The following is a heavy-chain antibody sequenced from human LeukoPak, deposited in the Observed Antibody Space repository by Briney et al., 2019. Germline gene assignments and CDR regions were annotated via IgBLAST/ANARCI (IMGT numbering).Heavy chain of an antibody. CDR2: INPSGGST. CDR1: GYTFTSYY. J-gene: IGHJ4*02. D-gene: IGHD1-26*01. CDR3: AWASGSYYSIDY. V-gene: IGHV1-46*03. Sequence: ASVKVSCMASGYTFTSYYMHWVRQAPGQGLEWMGIINPSGGSTSYAQKFQGRVTMTRDTSTSTVYMELSSLRSEDTAVYYCAWASGSYYSIDYWGQGTLVTVSS.